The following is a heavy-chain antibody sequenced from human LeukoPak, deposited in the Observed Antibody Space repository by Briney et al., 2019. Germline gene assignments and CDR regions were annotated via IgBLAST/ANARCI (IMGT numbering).Heavy chain of an antibody. CDR1: GYTFTSYA. CDR2: INTNTGNP. V-gene: IGHV7-4-1*02. J-gene: IGHJ5*02. CDR3: ARDAANYYDSSGARFDP. D-gene: IGHD3-22*01. Sequence: ASVKVSCKASGYTFTSYAMNWVRQAPGQGLEWMGWINTNTGNPTYAQGFTGRFVFSLDTSVSTAYLQISSLKAEDTAVYYCARDAANYYDSSGARFDPWGHGTLVTVSS.